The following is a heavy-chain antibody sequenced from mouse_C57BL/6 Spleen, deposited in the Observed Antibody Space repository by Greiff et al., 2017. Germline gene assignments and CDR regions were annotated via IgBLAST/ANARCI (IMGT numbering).Heavy chain of an antibody. J-gene: IGHJ1*03. D-gene: IGHD2-4*01. CDR3: ARGTYYDYDGRYFDV. V-gene: IGHV1-80*01. CDR1: GYAFSSYW. Sequence: QVQLQQSGAELVKPGASVKISCKASGYAFSSYWMNWVQQRPGKGLEWIGQIYPGDGDTNYNGKFKGKATLTADKSSSTAYMQLSSLTSEDSAVYYCARGTYYDYDGRYFDVWGTGTTVTVSA. CDR2: IYPGDGDT.